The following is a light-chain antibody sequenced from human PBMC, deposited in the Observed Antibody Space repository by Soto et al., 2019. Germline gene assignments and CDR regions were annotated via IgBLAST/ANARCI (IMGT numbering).Light chain of an antibody. CDR2: EVN. V-gene: IGLV2-23*02. J-gene: IGLJ3*02. CDR1: SSDVGNYNL. Sequence: QSALTQPASVSGSLGQSITISCTGTSSDVGNYNLVSWYQQHPGKAPKVMIYEVNKRPSGVSNRFSGSKSGNTASLTISGLQAEDEADYYCCSYADNRPRWVFGGGTKLIVL. CDR3: CSYADNRPRWV.